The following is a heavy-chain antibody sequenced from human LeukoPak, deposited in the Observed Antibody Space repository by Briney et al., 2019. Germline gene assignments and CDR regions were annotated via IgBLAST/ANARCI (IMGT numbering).Heavy chain of an antibody. CDR1: GFTVSSNY. CDR3: AREKWSQVSLDY. CDR2: IYSGGST. D-gene: IGHD2-8*01. J-gene: IGHJ4*02. V-gene: IGHV3-66*01. Sequence: SGGSLRLSCAASGFTVSSNYMSWVRQAPGKGLEWVSVIYSGGSTYYADSVKGRFTISRDNAKNPLYLQMHSLRAEDTAVYSCAREKWSQVSLDYWGQGTPVPVSS.